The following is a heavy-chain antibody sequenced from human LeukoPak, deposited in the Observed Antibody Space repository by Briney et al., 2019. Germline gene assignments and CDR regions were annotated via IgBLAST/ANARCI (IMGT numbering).Heavy chain of an antibody. CDR1: GGSISSYY. CDR3: ARGRYNWIF. V-gene: IGHV4-59*01. J-gene: IGHJ4*02. D-gene: IGHD1-20*01. Sequence: PSETLSLTCAVYGGSISSYYWSWLRQPPGKGLEWIGYIYYSGSTNYNPSLQSRVTISVDTSKNQFSLKLSSVTAADTAVYYCARGRYNWIFWGQGTLVTVSS. CDR2: IYYSGST.